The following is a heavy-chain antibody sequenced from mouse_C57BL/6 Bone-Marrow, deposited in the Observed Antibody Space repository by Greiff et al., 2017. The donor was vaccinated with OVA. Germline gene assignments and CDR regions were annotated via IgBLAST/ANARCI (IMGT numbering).Heavy chain of an antibody. V-gene: IGHV5-6*01. J-gene: IGHJ3*01. Sequence: EVQLVESGGDLVKPGGSLKLSCAASGFTFSSYGMSWVRQTPDKRLEWVATISSGGSYTYYPDSVKGRFTISRDNAKNTLYLQMSSLKSEDTAMYYFARHYSYYVAWFAYWGQGTLVTVAA. CDR1: GFTFSSYG. CDR3: ARHYSYYVAWFAY. D-gene: IGHD2-12*01. CDR2: ISSGGSYT.